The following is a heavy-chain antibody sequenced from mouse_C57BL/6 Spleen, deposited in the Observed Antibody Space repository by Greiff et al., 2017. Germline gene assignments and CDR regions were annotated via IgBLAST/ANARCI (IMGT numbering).Heavy chain of an antibody. D-gene: IGHD2-3*01. CDR3: ARVYDGYPDWFDY. V-gene: IGHV1-81*01. CDR1: GYTFTSYA. J-gene: IGHJ2*01. Sequence: QVQLQQSGAELARPGASVKLSCKASGYTFTSYAISWVHQRPGQGLEWIGEIYPRSGNTYYNEKFKGQATLTADKSSSTAYMELRSLTSEDSAVYFCARVYDGYPDWFDYGGQGTTLTVSS. CDR2: IYPRSGNT.